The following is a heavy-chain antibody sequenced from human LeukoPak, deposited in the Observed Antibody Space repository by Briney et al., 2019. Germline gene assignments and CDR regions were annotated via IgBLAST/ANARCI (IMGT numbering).Heavy chain of an antibody. V-gene: IGHV4-59*12. CDR3: ARDRWPRGETTTIGPFDP. D-gene: IGHD1-14*01. CDR1: GGSISSYY. J-gene: IGHJ5*02. Sequence: SETLSLTCTVSGGSISSYYWSWIRQPPGKGLEWIGYIYYSGSTNYNPSLKSRVTISVDTSKNQFSLKLSSVTAADTAVYYCARDRWPRGETTTIGPFDPWGQGTLVIVSS. CDR2: IYYSGST.